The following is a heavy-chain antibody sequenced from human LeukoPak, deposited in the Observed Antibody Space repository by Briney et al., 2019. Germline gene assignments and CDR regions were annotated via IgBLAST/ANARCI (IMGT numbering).Heavy chain of an antibody. J-gene: IGHJ4*02. Sequence: SVKVSCKASGFTFTSSAVQWVRQARGQRLEWIGWIVVGSGNTNYAQKFQERVTITRDMSTSTAYMELSSLRSEDTAVYYCAADWPQRVDDSSGYYYADRDFDYWGQGTLVTVSS. CDR3: AADWPQRVDDSSGYYYADRDFDY. D-gene: IGHD3-22*01. CDR1: GFTFTSSA. CDR2: IVVGSGNT. V-gene: IGHV1-58*01.